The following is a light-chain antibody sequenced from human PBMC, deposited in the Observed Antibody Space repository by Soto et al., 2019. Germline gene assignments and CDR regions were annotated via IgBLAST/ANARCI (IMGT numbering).Light chain of an antibody. CDR3: MKALQTPWT. Sequence: DIVMTQSPLSLPVTPGEPASLSCRSSQSLLHSNGYNYLDWYLQKPGQSPQLLIYWGSNRASGVPDRFSGSGSGTDFTLKISRVEAEDVGVYYCMKALQTPWTFGQGTKVDIK. J-gene: IGKJ1*01. V-gene: IGKV2-28*01. CDR1: QSLLHSNGYNY. CDR2: WGS.